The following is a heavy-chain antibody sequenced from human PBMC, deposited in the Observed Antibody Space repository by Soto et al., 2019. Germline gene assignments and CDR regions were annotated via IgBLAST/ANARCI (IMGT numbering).Heavy chain of an antibody. J-gene: IGHJ4*02. CDR1: GFTFSSYS. D-gene: IGHD6-19*01. CDR2: ISSSSSYI. CDR3: ASLMAVAGTG. V-gene: IGHV3-21*01. Sequence: EVQLVESGGGLVKPGGSLRLSCAASGFTFSSYSMNWVRQAPGKGLEWVSSISSSSSYIYYADSVKGRFTISRDNAKNSLYLQMNSLRAEDTAVYYCASLMAVAGTGWGQGTLVTVSS.